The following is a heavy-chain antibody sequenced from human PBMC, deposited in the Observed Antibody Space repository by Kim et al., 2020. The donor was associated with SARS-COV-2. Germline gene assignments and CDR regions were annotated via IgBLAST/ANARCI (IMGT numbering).Heavy chain of an antibody. D-gene: IGHD3-3*01. J-gene: IGHJ3*02. V-gene: IGHV1-69*13. CDR1: GGTFSSYA. Sequence: SVKVSCKASGGTFSSYAISWVRQAPGQGLEWMGGIIPIFGTANYAQKFQGRVTITADESTSTAYMELSSLRSEDTAVYYCARGGRINEAAEGITIFGVVITDAFDIWGQGTMVTVSS. CDR2: IIPIFGTA. CDR3: ARGGRINEAAEGITIFGVVITDAFDI.